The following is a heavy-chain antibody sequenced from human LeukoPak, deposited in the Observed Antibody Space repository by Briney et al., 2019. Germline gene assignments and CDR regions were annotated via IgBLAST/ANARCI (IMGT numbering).Heavy chain of an antibody. J-gene: IGHJ3*02. Sequence: ASVKVSCKASGYTFTNYYMHWVRQAPGQGLEWMGIINPSGGSTTYAQKFKGRVTMTRATSTSTVYMELSGLTSEDTAVYYCARELRRDDIWGQGTLVTVSS. CDR2: INPSGGST. D-gene: IGHD2-15*01. V-gene: IGHV1-46*01. CDR1: GYTFTNYY. CDR3: ARELRRDDI.